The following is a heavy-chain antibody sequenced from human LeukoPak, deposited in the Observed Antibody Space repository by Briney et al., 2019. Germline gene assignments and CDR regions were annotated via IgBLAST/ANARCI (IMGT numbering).Heavy chain of an antibody. CDR2: EGGNT. V-gene: IGHV3-66*02. Sequence: GGSLRLSCAASGFTFSSYWMSWVRQAPGEGLEWISTEGGNTWYADSVRGRFTISRHNSKNTLYLQMNSLRAEDTAVYYCARVPHYYDSSGYAFDIWGQGTMVTVSS. CDR3: ARVPHYYDSSGYAFDI. D-gene: IGHD3-22*01. J-gene: IGHJ3*02. CDR1: GFTFSSYW.